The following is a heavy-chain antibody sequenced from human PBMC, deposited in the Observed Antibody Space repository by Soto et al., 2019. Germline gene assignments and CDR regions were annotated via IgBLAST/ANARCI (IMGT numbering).Heavy chain of an antibody. V-gene: IGHV1-46*01. J-gene: IGHJ6*02. CDR3: ARDQWAAAAADYYYYYGMDV. Sequence: EASVKVSCKASGYTFTSYYMHWVRQAPGQGLEWMGIINPSGGSTSYAQKFQGRVTMTRDTSTSTVYMELSSLRSEDTAVYYCARDQWAAAAADYYYYYGMDVWGQGTTVTVSS. CDR2: INPSGGST. CDR1: GYTFTSYY. D-gene: IGHD6-13*01.